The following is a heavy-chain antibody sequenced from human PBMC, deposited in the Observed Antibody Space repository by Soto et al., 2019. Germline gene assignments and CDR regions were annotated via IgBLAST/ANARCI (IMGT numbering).Heavy chain of an antibody. CDR2: IYYSGST. D-gene: IGHD5-12*01. CDR1: GGSISSYY. Sequence: QVQLQESGPGLVKPSETLSLTCTVSGGSISSYYWSWIRQPPGKGLEWIGYIYYSGSTNYNPSLXSXVXISXDTSTNQFSLKLSSVTAADTAVYYCARRWGYTFDSWGQGTLVPVSS. CDR3: ARRWGYTFDS. V-gene: IGHV4-59*08. J-gene: IGHJ4*02.